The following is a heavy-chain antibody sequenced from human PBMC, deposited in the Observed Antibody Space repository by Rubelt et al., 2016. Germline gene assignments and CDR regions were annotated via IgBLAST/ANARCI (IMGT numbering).Heavy chain of an antibody. Sequence: QVQLQESGPGLVKPSGTLSLTCAVSGGSISSHNWWSWVRQPPGKGLEWIGEIYHSGNTYYNPSLTSRVTISVDTSKNTFSRKLSSVTAADTAVYYCARPSSSGSYGYWGQGTLVTVSS. J-gene: IGHJ4*02. D-gene: IGHD1-26*01. V-gene: IGHV4-4*02. CDR3: ARPSSSGSYGY. CDR2: IYHSGNT. CDR1: GGSISSHNW.